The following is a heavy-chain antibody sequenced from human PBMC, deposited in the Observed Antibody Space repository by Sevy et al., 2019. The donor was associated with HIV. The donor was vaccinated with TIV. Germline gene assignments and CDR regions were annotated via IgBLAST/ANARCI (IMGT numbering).Heavy chain of an antibody. Sequence: GGSLRLSCTASGFTFSSYDMNWVRQAPGKGLEWVSKISSSGSSIYYADSVKGRFTISRDNAKNSLNLQMNSLRAEDTAVYYCARDLREYSSSSKYYFDYWGQGILVTVSS. V-gene: IGHV3-48*03. D-gene: IGHD6-6*01. CDR1: GFTFSSYD. J-gene: IGHJ4*02. CDR3: ARDLREYSSSSKYYFDY. CDR2: ISSSGSSI.